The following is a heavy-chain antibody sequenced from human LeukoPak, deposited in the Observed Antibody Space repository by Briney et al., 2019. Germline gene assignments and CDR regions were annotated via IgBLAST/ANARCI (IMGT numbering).Heavy chain of an antibody. Sequence: SETLSLTCTVTGGSISSYYWSWIRQPPGKGLEWIGYIYYTGSTNYNPSLKSRVTISVDTSKNQCSLKLSSVTAADTAVYYCARGGYYGSGSDDAFDIWGQGTMVTVSS. CDR1: GGSISSYY. J-gene: IGHJ3*02. D-gene: IGHD3-10*01. V-gene: IGHV4-59*01. CDR2: IYYTGST. CDR3: ARGGYYGSGSDDAFDI.